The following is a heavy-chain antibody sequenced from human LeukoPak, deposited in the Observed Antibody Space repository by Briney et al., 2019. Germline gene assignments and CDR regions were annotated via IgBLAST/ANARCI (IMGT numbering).Heavy chain of an antibody. CDR2: IHSDGPRT. Sequence: GGSLRLSCAVSGFTFRNFWMHWVRQAPGKGLVWVSRIHSDGPRTDYADSVKGRFTISRDNAKNSLYLQMNSLRAEDTAVYYCARDRGWYSSGWYRYFDYWGQGTLVTVSS. CDR1: GFTFRNFW. CDR3: ARDRGWYSSGWYRYFDY. D-gene: IGHD6-19*01. V-gene: IGHV3-74*01. J-gene: IGHJ4*02.